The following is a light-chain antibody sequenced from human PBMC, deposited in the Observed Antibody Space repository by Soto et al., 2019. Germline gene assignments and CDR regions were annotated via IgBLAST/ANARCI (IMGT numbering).Light chain of an antibody. CDR1: QSVSGW. J-gene: IGKJ4*01. CDR3: QQYDNYPLN. Sequence: DIQMTQSPSTLSASVGDTVTVTCRASQSVSGWLAWYQQKPGTAPKLLIFDASRLESGVPSRFSGSASGTEFTLTISSLQADDFATYYCQQYDNYPLNFGGGTKVDIK. V-gene: IGKV1-5*01. CDR2: DAS.